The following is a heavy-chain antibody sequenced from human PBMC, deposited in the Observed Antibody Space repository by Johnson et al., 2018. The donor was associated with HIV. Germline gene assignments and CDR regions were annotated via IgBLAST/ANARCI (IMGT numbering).Heavy chain of an antibody. D-gene: IGHD2/OR15-2a*01. CDR2: IYSGGST. V-gene: IGHV3-66*03. CDR3: ARDPFPRFFAFDM. J-gene: IGHJ3*02. CDR1: GFTVSSNY. Sequence: VQLVESGGGLIQPGGSLRLSCAASGFTVSSNYMSWVRQAPGKGLEWVSVIYSGGSTGYADSVKGRFTISRDSAKNSLYLQMNSLRPEDTALYYCARDPFPRFFAFDMWGQGTVVTVSS.